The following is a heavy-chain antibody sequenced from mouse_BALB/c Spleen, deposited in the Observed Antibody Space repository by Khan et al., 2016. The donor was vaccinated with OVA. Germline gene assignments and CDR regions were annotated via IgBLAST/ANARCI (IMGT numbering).Heavy chain of an antibody. CDR1: GYTFSSYW. V-gene: IGHV1-9*01. D-gene: IGHD2-1*01. J-gene: IGHJ4*01. CDR2: ILPGSGST. CDR3: AMYFYYGNYGARDY. Sequence: QVQLQQSGAELMKPGASVKISCKATGYTFSSYWIEWVKQRPGHGLEWIGEILPGSGSTNYNEKFKGKATFTADTSSNTAYMQLSSLTSEDSAVYYCAMYFYYGNYGARDYWGQGTSVTVSS.